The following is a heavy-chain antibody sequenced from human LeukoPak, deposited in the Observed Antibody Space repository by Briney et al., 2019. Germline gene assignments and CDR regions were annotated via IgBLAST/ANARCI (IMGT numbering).Heavy chain of an antibody. V-gene: IGHV4-61*05. Sequence: SETLSLTCTVSGGSISSSSYYWGWIRQPPGKGLEWIGYIYYSGSTNYNPSLKSRVTISVDTSKNQFSLKLNSVTAADTAVYYCARAGYGDSDFDYWGQGTLVTVSS. CDR3: ARAGYGDSDFDY. J-gene: IGHJ4*02. CDR1: GGSISSSSYY. D-gene: IGHD4-17*01. CDR2: IYYSGST.